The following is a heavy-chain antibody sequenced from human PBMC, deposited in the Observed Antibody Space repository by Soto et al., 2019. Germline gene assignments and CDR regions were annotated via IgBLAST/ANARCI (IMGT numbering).Heavy chain of an antibody. D-gene: IGHD1-20*01. J-gene: IGHJ6*02. Sequence: QVQLQESGPGLVKPSQTLSLTCTVSGGSISIVDDFWTWIRQPPGKGLEWIGYIYYSGSTYYNPSLKSRLTMSVDTSKNQFSLKLSSVTAADTAVYYCARDRAKWKDYYYYGMDVWGQGTTVTVSS. CDR3: ARDRAKWKDYYYYGMDV. V-gene: IGHV4-30-4*01. CDR2: IYYSGST. CDR1: GGSISIVDDF.